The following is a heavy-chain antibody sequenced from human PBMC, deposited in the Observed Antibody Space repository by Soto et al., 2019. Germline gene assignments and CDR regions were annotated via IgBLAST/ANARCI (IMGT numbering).Heavy chain of an antibody. D-gene: IGHD1-26*01. Sequence: ASVKVSCKASGYTFTSYFIQWVRQAPGQGLEWVAWINPKTAATNYAKKFQGRVSLTWDTSSSTAYMELTRLRPDDTAVYYCARIKWGLDFYNGMDVWGQGTTVTVSS. J-gene: IGHJ6*02. CDR2: INPKTAAT. CDR3: ARIKWGLDFYNGMDV. CDR1: GYTFTSYF. V-gene: IGHV1-2*02.